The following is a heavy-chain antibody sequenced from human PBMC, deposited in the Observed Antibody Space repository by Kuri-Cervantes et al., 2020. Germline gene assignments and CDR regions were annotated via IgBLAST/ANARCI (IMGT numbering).Heavy chain of an antibody. D-gene: IGHD5-12*01. CDR2: INTGNGKT. CDR3: ATGYSGYDYAFHI. CDR1: GYTFTSYD. V-gene: IGHV1-3*04. J-gene: IGHJ3*02. Sequence: ASVKVSCKASGYTFTSYDINWVRQATGQGLEWMGWINTGNGKTKYSQTFQGRVTITRDTSASTAYMDLSSLRSEDTAVYYFATGYSGYDYAFHIWGQGIKVTVSS.